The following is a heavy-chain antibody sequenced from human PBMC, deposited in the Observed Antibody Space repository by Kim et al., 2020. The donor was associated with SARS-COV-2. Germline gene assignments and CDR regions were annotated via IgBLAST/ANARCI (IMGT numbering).Heavy chain of an antibody. V-gene: IGHV4-4*02. Sequence: YNPSLKSRVTISVDKSKNQFSLKLSSVTAADTAVYYCASIAVAGDWYFDLWGRGTLVTVSS. D-gene: IGHD6-19*01. CDR3: ASIAVAGDWYFDL. J-gene: IGHJ2*01.